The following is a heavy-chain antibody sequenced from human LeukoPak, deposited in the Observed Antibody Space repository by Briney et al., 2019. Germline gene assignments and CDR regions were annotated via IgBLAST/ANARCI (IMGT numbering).Heavy chain of an antibody. CDR3: ARVLARYGNLDY. V-gene: IGHV1-2*02. D-gene: IGHD1-14*01. Sequence: ASVKVSCKASGYTFTDYYIHWVRQAPGQGLEWMGWINPSSGGTNYTQKFQGRVTMTRDTSISTAYLELNRLTSDDTAVYYCARVLARYGNLDYWGQGILVTVFS. CDR1: GYTFTDYY. J-gene: IGHJ4*02. CDR2: INPSSGGT.